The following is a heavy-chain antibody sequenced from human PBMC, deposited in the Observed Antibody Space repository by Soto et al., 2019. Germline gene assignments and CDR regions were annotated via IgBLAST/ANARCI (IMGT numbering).Heavy chain of an antibody. Sequence: GGSLRLSCPATGLTFSTCAMNWVRQAPGRGLEWVSTISGSGSTTYYADSVKGRFTISRDNSKNTLYLQMNSLRVEDTAVYYCAKDRSSCFGSGYPLGYVDSWCPATLVT. CDR1: GLTFSTCA. CDR2: ISGSGSTT. V-gene: IGHV3-23*01. J-gene: IGHJ4*02. D-gene: IGHD2-2*01. CDR3: AKDRSSCFGSGYPLGYVDS.